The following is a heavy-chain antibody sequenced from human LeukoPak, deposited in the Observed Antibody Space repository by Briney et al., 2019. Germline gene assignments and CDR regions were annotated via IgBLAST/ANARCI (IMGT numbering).Heavy chain of an antibody. CDR2: INHSGST. V-gene: IGHV4-34*01. D-gene: IGHD3-10*01. CDR1: GGSFSGYY. J-gene: IGHJ6*03. CDR3: ARGAGDYYYYYMDV. Sequence: PSETLSLTCAVYGGSFSGYYWSWIRQPPGKGLEWIGEINHSGSTNYNPSLKSRVTISVDTSKNQFSLKLSSVTAADTVVYYCARGAGDYYYYYMDVWGKGTTVTVSS.